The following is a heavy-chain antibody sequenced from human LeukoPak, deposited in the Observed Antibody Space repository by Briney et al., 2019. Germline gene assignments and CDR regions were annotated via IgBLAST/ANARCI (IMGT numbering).Heavy chain of an antibody. J-gene: IGHJ5*02. CDR2: IKSKTDGGTT. Sequence: GGSLRLSCAASGFTFSNAWMSWVRQAPGKGLEWVGRIKSKTDGGTTDYAAPVKGRFTISRDDSKNTLYLQMNSLKTEDTAVYYCTTDLMLETPFVLENWFDPWGQGTLVTVSS. CDR1: GFTFSNAW. D-gene: IGHD5-24*01. CDR3: TTDLMLETPFVLENWFDP. V-gene: IGHV3-15*01.